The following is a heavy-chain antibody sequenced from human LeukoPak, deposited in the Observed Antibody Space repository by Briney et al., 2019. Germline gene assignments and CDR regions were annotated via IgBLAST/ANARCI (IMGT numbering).Heavy chain of an antibody. D-gene: IGHD4-17*01. CDR2: ISASGST. V-gene: IGHV4-4*07. CDR3: AREITVTRPFDY. J-gene: IGHJ4*02. Sequence: SETLSPTCTVSNGSISIYYWSWVLQPAGKGLEWIGRISASGSTNYNPSLKSRVTMSVDTSKNQFSLKLSSVTAADTAVYYCAREITVTRPFDYWGQGTLVTVSS. CDR1: NGSISIYY.